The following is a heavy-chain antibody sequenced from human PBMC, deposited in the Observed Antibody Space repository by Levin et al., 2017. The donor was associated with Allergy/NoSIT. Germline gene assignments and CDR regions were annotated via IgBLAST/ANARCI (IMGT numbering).Heavy chain of an antibody. CDR3: ARGAQNWLDP. CDR2: INPNSGGT. V-gene: IGHV1-2*06. Sequence: GASVKVSCKASGYSFTGYYLHWVRQAPGQGLEWMGRINPNSGGTNYAQKFQGRVTMTRDTSISTAYMELSRLKSDDTAVYYCARGAQNWLDPWGQGTLVTVSS. J-gene: IGHJ5*02. CDR1: GYSFTGYY.